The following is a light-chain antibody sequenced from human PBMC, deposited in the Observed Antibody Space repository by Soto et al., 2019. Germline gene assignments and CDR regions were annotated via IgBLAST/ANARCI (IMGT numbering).Light chain of an antibody. Sequence: EVVLTQSPGTLSLSPGERATLSCRASQSVGSSYLAWYQQKPGQAPRLLIYSASTRATGIPERFSGSGSGTDFTLTISRLEPEDFAVYYCHQYGSAPRTFGQGTKVDI. J-gene: IGKJ1*01. CDR3: HQYGSAPRT. CDR2: SAS. CDR1: QSVGSSY. V-gene: IGKV3-20*01.